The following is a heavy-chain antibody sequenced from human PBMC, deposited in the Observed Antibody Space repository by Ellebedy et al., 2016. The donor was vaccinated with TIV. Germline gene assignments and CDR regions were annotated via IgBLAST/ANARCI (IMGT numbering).Heavy chain of an antibody. V-gene: IGHV3-30*03. CDR2: ISNDGSDK. J-gene: IGHJ6*02. CDR3: ARDSQDGMDV. Sequence: SLKISXASSGFTFSYYRIHWVREAPGKGLEWVAFISNDGSDKYFGDSVKGRFTISRDDSKNTLYLQMNSLRPEDTAVYYCARDSQDGMDVWGQGTTVTVSS. CDR1: GFTFSYYR.